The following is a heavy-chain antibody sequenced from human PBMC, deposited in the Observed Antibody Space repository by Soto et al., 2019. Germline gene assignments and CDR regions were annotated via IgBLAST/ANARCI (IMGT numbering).Heavy chain of an antibody. CDR2: INHSGST. D-gene: IGHD3-22*01. J-gene: IGHJ3*02. Sequence: SETLSLTCAVYGGSFSGYYWSWIRQPPGKGLEWIGEINHSGSTNYNPSLKSRVTISVDKSKNQFSLKLSSVTAADTAVYYCARGSLDSSGYFVDAFDIWGQGTMVTVSS. V-gene: IGHV4-34*01. CDR3: ARGSLDSSGYFVDAFDI. CDR1: GGSFSGYY.